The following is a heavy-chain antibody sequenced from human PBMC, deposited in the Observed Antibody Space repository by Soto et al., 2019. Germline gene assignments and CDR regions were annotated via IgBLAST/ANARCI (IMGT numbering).Heavy chain of an antibody. CDR2: IYYSGST. CDR1: GGSISSSSYY. V-gene: IGHV4-39*01. J-gene: IGHJ4*02. D-gene: IGHD3-16*02. CDR3: AGTYYDYVWGSYRFDY. Sequence: SETLSLTCTVSGGSISSSSYYWGWIRQPPGKGLEWIGSIYYSGSTYYNTSLKSRVTISVDTSKNQFSLKLSSVTAEDTAVYYCAGTYYDYVWGSYRFDYWGQGTLVTVSS.